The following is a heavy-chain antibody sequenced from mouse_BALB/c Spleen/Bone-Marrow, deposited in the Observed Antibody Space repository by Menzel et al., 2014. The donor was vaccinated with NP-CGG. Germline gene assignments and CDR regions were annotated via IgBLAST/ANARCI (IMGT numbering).Heavy chain of an antibody. CDR2: ISSGGSYT. CDR1: GFTFSSYA. Sequence: EVKLVESGGGLVKPGGSLKLSCAASGFTFSSYAMSWVRQTPEKRLEWVATISSGGSYTYYPDSVKGRFTISRDNAKNTLYLQMSSLRSEGTAMYYCARPRFAYWGQGTLVTVSA. J-gene: IGHJ3*01. V-gene: IGHV5-9-3*01. CDR3: ARPRFAY.